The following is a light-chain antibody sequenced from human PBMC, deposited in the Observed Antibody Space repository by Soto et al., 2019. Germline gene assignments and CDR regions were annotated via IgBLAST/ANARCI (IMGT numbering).Light chain of an antibody. V-gene: IGKV1-39*01. Sequence: DIQMTQSPSSLSASVGDRVTITCRASQSISSFLNWYQQNPGKAPKLLIYAASSLQSGVPSRFSGSGSGTDFTLTISSXQPEDFATYYCQQSYSTPWTFGQGTKVDIK. CDR3: QQSYSTPWT. CDR2: AAS. CDR1: QSISSF. J-gene: IGKJ1*01.